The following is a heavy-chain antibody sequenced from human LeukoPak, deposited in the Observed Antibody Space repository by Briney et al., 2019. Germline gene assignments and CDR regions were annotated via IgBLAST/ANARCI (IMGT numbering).Heavy chain of an antibody. J-gene: IGHJ3*02. Sequence: SETLSLTCTVSGGSISSYYWSWIRQPPGKGLEWIGYTYYSGSTNYNPSLKSRVTISVDTSKNQFSLKLSSVTAADTAVYYCARWVFCSSTSCTDAFDIWGQGTMVTVSS. V-gene: IGHV4-59*01. CDR1: GGSISSYY. CDR2: TYYSGST. D-gene: IGHD2-2*01. CDR3: ARWVFCSSTSCTDAFDI.